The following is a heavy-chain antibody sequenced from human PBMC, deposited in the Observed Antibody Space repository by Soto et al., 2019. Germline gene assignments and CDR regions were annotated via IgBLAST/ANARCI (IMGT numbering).Heavy chain of an antibody. Sequence: QVQLVQSGAAVKKSGSSVKVSCKASGGTFSSYAISWVRQAPGQGLEWMGGIIPIFGTANYAQKFQGRVTITADESTSTAYMELSSLRTEDTAVHYCARVMGRYCSGGSCQNGMDVWGQGTTVTVSS. CDR3: ARVMGRYCSGGSCQNGMDV. CDR1: GGTFSSYA. CDR2: IIPIFGTA. J-gene: IGHJ6*02. D-gene: IGHD2-15*01. V-gene: IGHV1-69*12.